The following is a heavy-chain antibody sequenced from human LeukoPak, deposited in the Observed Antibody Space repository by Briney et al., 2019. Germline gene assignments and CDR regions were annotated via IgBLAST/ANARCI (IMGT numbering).Heavy chain of an antibody. Sequence: GRSLRLSCAASGFAFRSNGMHWVRQAPGKGLEWVAFISYDGNTKYYGGSVRGRFTISRDNSKNTLYLQMNSLRPDDTTVYYCAKDLSTKWSLDYWGQGTLVTVSS. D-gene: IGHD2-2*01. CDR1: GFAFRSNG. J-gene: IGHJ4*02. CDR2: ISYDGNTK. CDR3: AKDLSTKWSLDY. V-gene: IGHV3-30*18.